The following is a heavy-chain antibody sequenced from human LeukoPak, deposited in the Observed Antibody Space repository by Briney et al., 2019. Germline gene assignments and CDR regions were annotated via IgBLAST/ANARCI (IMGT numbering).Heavy chain of an antibody. J-gene: IGHJ4*02. V-gene: IGHV3-21*01. Sequence: KAGGSLILSCAASGFTFSSYPLNWVRQAPGKGLEWVSSISSSSSYIYYADSVKGRFTISRDNAKNSLYLQMNSLRAEDTAVYYCAREGRYSSGWFNDYWGQGTLVTVSS. D-gene: IGHD6-19*01. CDR2: ISSSSSYI. CDR3: AREGRYSSGWFNDY. CDR1: GFTFSSYP.